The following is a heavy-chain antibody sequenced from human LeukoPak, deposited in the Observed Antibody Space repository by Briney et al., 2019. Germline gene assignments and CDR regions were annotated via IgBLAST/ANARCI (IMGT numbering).Heavy chain of an antibody. Sequence: PGGSLRLSCAASGFTFSSYSMNWVRQAPGKGLEWVSSISSSSSYIYYADSVKGRFTISRDNAKNSLYLQMNSLRAEDTAVYYCAKYYASLDAFDIWGQGTMVTVSS. V-gene: IGHV3-21*01. CDR3: AKYYASLDAFDI. CDR2: ISSSSSYI. J-gene: IGHJ3*02. D-gene: IGHD2-2*01. CDR1: GFTFSSYS.